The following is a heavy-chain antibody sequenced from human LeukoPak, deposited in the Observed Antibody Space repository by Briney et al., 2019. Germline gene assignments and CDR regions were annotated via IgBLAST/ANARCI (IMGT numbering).Heavy chain of an antibody. CDR1: GFTFSSYG. CDR3: TQWELSTLLDY. D-gene: IGHD1-26*01. V-gene: IGHV3-30*02. J-gene: IGHJ4*02. Sequence: PGGSLRLSCAASGFTFSSYGIHWVRQAPGKGLEWVAYILYDASKTYYADSVKGRFTISRDNSKNTLYLQMDSLRVEDMAVYYCTQWELSTLLDYWGQGTLVTVSS. CDR2: ILYDASKT.